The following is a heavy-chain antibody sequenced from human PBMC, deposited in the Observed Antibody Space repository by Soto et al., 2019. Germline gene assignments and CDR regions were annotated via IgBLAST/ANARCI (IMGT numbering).Heavy chain of an antibody. V-gene: IGHV4-34*01. CDR3: VRRYCSTTSCLAGFDP. CDR1: GGSFSGDH. J-gene: IGHJ5*02. D-gene: IGHD2-2*01. Sequence: PSETLSLTCAVYGGSFSGDHWTWIRQPPGKGLEWIVEVNHSGSTNYNPSLKSRVTMSVDTSKNQISLKVKSVTAADTAVYYCVRRYCSTTSCLAGFDPWGRGTLVTVSS. CDR2: VNHSGST.